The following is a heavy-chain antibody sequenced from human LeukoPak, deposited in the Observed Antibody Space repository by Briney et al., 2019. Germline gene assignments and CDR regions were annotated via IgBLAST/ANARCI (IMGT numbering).Heavy chain of an antibody. V-gene: IGHV3-9*01. Sequence: GGSLRLSCAASGFTFDDYAMHWVRQAPGKGLEWVSGISWNSGSIGYADSVKGRFTISRDNAKNSLYLQMNSLRAEDTALYYCAKDIPPRYDSSGNGLDYWGQGTLVTVSS. J-gene: IGHJ4*02. CDR3: AKDIPPRYDSSGNGLDY. CDR1: GFTFDDYA. CDR2: ISWNSGSI. D-gene: IGHD3-22*01.